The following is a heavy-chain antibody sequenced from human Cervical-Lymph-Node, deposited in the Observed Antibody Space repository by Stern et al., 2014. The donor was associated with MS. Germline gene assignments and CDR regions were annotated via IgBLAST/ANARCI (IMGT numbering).Heavy chain of an antibody. V-gene: IGHV3-11*06. J-gene: IGHJ4*02. Sequence: VQLEESGGGLVKPGGSLRLSCAASGFTFSDYYMSWIRQAPGKGLEWVSYISSSSSYTNYADSVKGRFTISRDNAKNSLYLQMNSLRAEDTAVYYCTAMVALFDYWGQGTLVTVSS. CDR1: GFTFSDYY. CDR3: TAMVALFDY. D-gene: IGHD5-18*01. CDR2: ISSSSSYT.